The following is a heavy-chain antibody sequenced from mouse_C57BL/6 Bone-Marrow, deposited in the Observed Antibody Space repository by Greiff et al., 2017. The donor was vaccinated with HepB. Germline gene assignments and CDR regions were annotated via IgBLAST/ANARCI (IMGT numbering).Heavy chain of an antibody. CDR2: IYPGSGST. V-gene: IGHV1-55*01. J-gene: IGHJ1*03. CDR1: GYTFTSYW. CDR3: AAIYYYGSWYFDV. D-gene: IGHD1-1*01. Sequence: QVHVKQPGAELVKPGASVKMSCKASGYTFTSYWITWVKQRPGQGLEWIGDIYPGSGSTNYNEKFKSKATLTVDTSSSTAYMQLSSLTSEDSAVYYWAAIYYYGSWYFDVWGTGTTVTVSS.